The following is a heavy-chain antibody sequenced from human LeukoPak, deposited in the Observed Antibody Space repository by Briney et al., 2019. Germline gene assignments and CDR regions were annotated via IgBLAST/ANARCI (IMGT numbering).Heavy chain of an antibody. CDR3: AREGYYYGSGSCQGVDY. CDR2: INHSGST. Sequence: PSETLSLTCAVYGGSFSGYYCGWIRQPPGKGLEWIGEINHSGSTNYNPSLKSRVTISVDTSKNQHSLKLTSVTAADTAVYYCAREGYYYGSGSCQGVDYWGQGTLGTVSS. J-gene: IGHJ4*02. CDR1: GGSFSGYY. V-gene: IGHV4-34*01. D-gene: IGHD3-10*01.